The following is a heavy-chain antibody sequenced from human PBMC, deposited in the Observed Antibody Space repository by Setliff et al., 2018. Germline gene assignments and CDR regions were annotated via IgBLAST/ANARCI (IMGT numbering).Heavy chain of an antibody. Sequence: GGSLRLSCVASGFIFNNAWLSWVRQPPGKGLEWVGHIKSKTDGGTTDYAAPVKGRFTISRDDSKNTLYLQMNSLNTEDTAVYYCTTDKCCGAPAYFYYGMDVWGQGTTVTVSS. CDR2: IKSKTDGGTT. V-gene: IGHV3-15*01. J-gene: IGHJ6*02. CDR1: GFIFNNAW. CDR3: TTDKCCGAPAYFYYGMDV. D-gene: IGHD2-15*01.